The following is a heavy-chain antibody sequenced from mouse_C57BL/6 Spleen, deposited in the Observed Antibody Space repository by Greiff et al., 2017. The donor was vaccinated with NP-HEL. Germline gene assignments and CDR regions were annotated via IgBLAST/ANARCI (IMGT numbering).Heavy chain of an antibody. D-gene: IGHD1-1*01. CDR2: ISSGSSTI. Sequence: EVKLVESGGGLVKPGGSLKLSCAASGFTFSDYGMHWVRQAPEKGLEWVAYISSGSSTIYYADTVKGRFTISRDNAKNTLFLQMTSLRSEDTAMYYCARHYYGSSGYFDVWGTGTTVTVSS. J-gene: IGHJ1*03. CDR3: ARHYYGSSGYFDV. V-gene: IGHV5-17*01. CDR1: GFTFSDYG.